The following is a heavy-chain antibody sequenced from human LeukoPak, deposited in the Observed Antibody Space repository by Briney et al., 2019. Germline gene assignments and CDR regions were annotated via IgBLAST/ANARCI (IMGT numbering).Heavy chain of an antibody. CDR1: GFAFDAHA. CDR2: ISGDGGTT. J-gene: IGHJ4*02. Sequence: SGGSLRLSCAASGFAFDAHAMNWVRQAPGKPLEWVSLISGDGGTTHYADSVRGRFTISIDNSRNSLYLQMKSLTTEATALYYCAKRSGSPHNFDYWGRGTLVTVSS. V-gene: IGHV3-43*02. CDR3: AKRSGSPHNFDY. D-gene: IGHD1-14*01.